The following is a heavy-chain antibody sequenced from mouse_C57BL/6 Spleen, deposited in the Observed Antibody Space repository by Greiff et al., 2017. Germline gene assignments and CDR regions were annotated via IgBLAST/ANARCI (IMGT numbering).Heavy chain of an antibody. D-gene: IGHD2-2*01. CDR2: IDPSDSYT. CDR3: AREGGYARNYYAMDY. V-gene: IGHV1-69*01. CDR1: GYTFTSYW. Sequence: QVQLKQPGAELVMPGASVKLSCKASGYTFTSYWMHWVKQRPGQGLEWIGEIDPSDSYTNYNQKFKGKSTLTVDKSSSTAYMQLSSLTSEDSAVYYCAREGGYARNYYAMDYWSQGTSVTVSS. J-gene: IGHJ4*01.